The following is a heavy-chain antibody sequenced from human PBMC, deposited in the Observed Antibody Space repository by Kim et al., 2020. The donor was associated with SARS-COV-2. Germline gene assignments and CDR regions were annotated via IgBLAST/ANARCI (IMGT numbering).Heavy chain of an antibody. CDR3: ARSNYYDSSGYSHWFDP. CDR1: GGSVSSGSYY. D-gene: IGHD3-22*01. J-gene: IGHJ5*02. Sequence: SETLSLTCTVSGGSVSSGSYYWSWIRQPPGKGLEWIGYIYYSGSTNYNPSLKSRVTISVDTSKNQFSLKLSSVTAADTAVYYCARSNYYDSSGYSHWFDPWGQGTLVTVSS. CDR2: IYYSGST. V-gene: IGHV4-61*01.